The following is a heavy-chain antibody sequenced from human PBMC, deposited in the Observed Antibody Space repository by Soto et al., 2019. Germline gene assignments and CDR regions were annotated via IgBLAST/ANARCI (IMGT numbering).Heavy chain of an antibody. CDR2: IWYDGSNK. CDR1: GFTFSSYG. D-gene: IGHD5-12*01. V-gene: IGHV3-33*01. J-gene: IGHJ3*02. CDR3: ARGPLVREWLPIDAFDI. Sequence: QVQLVESGGGVVQPGRSLRLSCAASGFTFSSYGMHWVRQAPGKGLEWVAVIWYDGSNKYYADSVKGRFTISRDNSKNTLYLQMNSLRAEDTAVYYCARGPLVREWLPIDAFDIWGQGTMVTVSS.